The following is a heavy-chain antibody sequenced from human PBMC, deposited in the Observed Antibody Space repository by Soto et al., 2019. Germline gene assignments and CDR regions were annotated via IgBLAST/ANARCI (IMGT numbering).Heavy chain of an antibody. V-gene: IGHV3-23*01. CDR1: GFIFSDYW. J-gene: IGHJ6*02. CDR2: ISGSGGST. CDR3: AKGGDTRYYYYYGMDV. Sequence: GGSLRLSCAASGFIFSDYWMSWVRQAPGKGLEWVSAISGSGGSTYYADSVKGRFTISRDNSKNTLYLQMNSLRAEDTAVYYCAKGGDTRYYYYYGMDVWGQGTTVTVSS.